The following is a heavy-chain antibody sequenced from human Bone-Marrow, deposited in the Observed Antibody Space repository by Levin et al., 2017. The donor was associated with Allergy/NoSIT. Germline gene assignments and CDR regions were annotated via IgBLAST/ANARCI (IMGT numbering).Heavy chain of an antibody. CDR3: GKDIGAVATAGEMDV. V-gene: IGHV3-9*01. CDR2: ISWSSGNT. CDR1: GFTFDDYA. J-gene: IGHJ6*02. Sequence: GGSLRLSCAASGFTFDDYAMHWVRQAPGKGLEWVSGISWSSGNTGYADSVKGRFTISRDNAKNSLYLQMNSLRAEDTALYYCGKDIGAVATAGEMDVWGQGTTVTVSS. D-gene: IGHD6-13*01.